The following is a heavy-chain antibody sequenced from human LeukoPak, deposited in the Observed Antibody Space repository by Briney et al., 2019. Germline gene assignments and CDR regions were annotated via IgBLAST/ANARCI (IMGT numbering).Heavy chain of an antibody. D-gene: IGHD2-15*01. Sequence: PGGSLRLSCAASGFTFSSSAMTWVRQAPGKGLEWVSAISTGGGNTIYTDSVKGRFTISRDNSKNTLYLQVNSLRAEDTAVYYCAKDGCSGGSCHDAFDIWGQGTMVTVSS. V-gene: IGHV3-23*01. CDR3: AKDGCSGGSCHDAFDI. CDR1: GFTFSSSA. CDR2: ISTGGGNT. J-gene: IGHJ3*02.